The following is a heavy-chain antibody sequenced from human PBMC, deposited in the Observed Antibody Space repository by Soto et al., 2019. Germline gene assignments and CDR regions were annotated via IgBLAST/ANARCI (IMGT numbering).Heavy chain of an antibody. Sequence: PGESLKISCKGSGYSFINYWIGWVRQMPGKGLECMGIIYPGDSDTRYSPSFQGQVTISADKSISTAYLQWSSLKASDTAMYYCARPRYYDSSGYYPPDYGMDVWGQGTTVTVSS. CDR2: IYPGDSDT. V-gene: IGHV5-51*01. D-gene: IGHD3-22*01. CDR1: GYSFINYW. J-gene: IGHJ6*02. CDR3: ARPRYYDSSGYYPPDYGMDV.